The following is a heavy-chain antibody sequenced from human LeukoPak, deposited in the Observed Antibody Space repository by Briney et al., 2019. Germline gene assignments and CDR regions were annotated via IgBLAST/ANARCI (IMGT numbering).Heavy chain of an antibody. CDR3: ARSPSTGPDY. V-gene: IGHV4-59*08. CDR1: GASISSYY. J-gene: IGHJ4*02. CDR2: IYYGGST. D-gene: IGHD1-1*01. Sequence: SETLSLTCTVSGASISSYYWSWIRQPPGKGLEWIGYIYYGGSTNYNPSLKSRVTMSVDTSKNQFSLNLSSVTAADTAVYYCARSPSTGPDYWGQGTLVTVSS.